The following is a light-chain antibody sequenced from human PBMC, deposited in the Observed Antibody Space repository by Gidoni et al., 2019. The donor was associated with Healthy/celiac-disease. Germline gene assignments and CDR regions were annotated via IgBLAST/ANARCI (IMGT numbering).Light chain of an antibody. CDR3: QQFNSYAIT. CDR2: DAS. V-gene: IGKV1-13*02. Sequence: AIQLTLSPSSLSASVGDRVTITCRASQGISSALAWYQQKPGKAPKLLIYDASSLESGVPSRLSGSGSGTDFTLNIRRLQPEEFATYYSQQFNSYAITFGRGTRLEIK. CDR1: QGISSA. J-gene: IGKJ5*01.